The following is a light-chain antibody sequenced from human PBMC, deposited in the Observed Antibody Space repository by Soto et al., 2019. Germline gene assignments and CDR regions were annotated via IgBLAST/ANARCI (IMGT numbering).Light chain of an antibody. CDR3: ISYAGSNNVL. Sequence: QSALTQPPSASGSLGQSVTISCTGTSSDVGGYNYVSWYQQHPGKAPKLIIYEVSKRPSGVPDRFSGSKSDNTASLTVSGRQAEDEANYYCISYAGSNNVLFGGGTKLTVL. V-gene: IGLV2-8*01. CDR1: SSDVGGYNY. CDR2: EVS. J-gene: IGLJ2*01.